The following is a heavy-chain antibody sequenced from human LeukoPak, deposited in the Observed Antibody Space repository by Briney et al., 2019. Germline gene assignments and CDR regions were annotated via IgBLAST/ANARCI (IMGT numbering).Heavy chain of an antibody. CDR2: INPNSGGT. Sequence: GASVKVSCKASGYTFTGYYMHWVRQAPGQGLEWMGWINPNSGGTNYAQKFQGRVTMTRDTSISTAYMELSRLRSDDTAVYYCARDYDTLTGYYPLDYWGQGTLVTVSS. CDR3: ARDYDTLTGYYPLDY. V-gene: IGHV1-2*02. CDR1: GYTFTGYY. D-gene: IGHD3-9*01. J-gene: IGHJ4*02.